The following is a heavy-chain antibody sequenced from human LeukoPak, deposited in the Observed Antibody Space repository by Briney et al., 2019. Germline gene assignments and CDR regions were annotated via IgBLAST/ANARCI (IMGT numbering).Heavy chain of an antibody. CDR1: GGSVSSGSYY. CDR3: ARDASSWSTPFDY. Sequence: SQTLSLTCTVSGGSVSSGSYYWSWIRQPAGKGLEWIGRIYTSGSTNYNPSLKSRVTISVDTSKDQFSLKLSSVTAAGTAVYYCARDASSWSTPFDYWGQGTLVTVSS. D-gene: IGHD6-13*01. CDR2: IYTSGST. V-gene: IGHV4-61*02. J-gene: IGHJ4*02.